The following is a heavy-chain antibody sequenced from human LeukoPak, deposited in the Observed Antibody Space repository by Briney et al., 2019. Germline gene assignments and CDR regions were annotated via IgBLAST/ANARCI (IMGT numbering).Heavy chain of an antibody. J-gene: IGHJ4*02. D-gene: IGHD3-10*01. CDR1: GFTFSAYA. Sequence: GGSLRLSCAASGFTFSAYAMHWVRQPPGKGLEWVAVILYDGSNKYYADSVKGRFTISRDKSKNTLDLQMNSLRPEDTAVYYCAKDYYGSGSYYTVDFWGQGTLVTVSS. V-gene: IGHV3-30*18. CDR2: ILYDGSNK. CDR3: AKDYYGSGSYYTVDF.